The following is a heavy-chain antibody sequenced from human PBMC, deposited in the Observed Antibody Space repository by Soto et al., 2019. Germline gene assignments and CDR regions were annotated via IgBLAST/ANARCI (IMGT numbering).Heavy chain of an antibody. CDR3: ARLGIAAAGTWLDY. D-gene: IGHD6-13*01. Sequence: PWETLSLTCAVSGYSISSGYYWGWIRQPPGKGLEWIGSIYHSGSTYYNPSLKSRVTISVDTSKNQFSLKLSSVTAADTAVYYCARLGIAAAGTWLDYWGQGTLVTVSS. J-gene: IGHJ4*02. CDR2: IYHSGST. CDR1: GYSISSGYY. V-gene: IGHV4-38-2*01.